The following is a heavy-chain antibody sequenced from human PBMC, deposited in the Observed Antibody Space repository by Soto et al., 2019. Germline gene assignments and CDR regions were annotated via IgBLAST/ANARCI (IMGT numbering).Heavy chain of an antibody. D-gene: IGHD2-15*01. CDR3: ATMGTPATGLYFFDY. J-gene: IGHJ4*02. CDR2: ISYSGST. V-gene: IGHV4-30-4*01. CDR1: GGSISSGNYY. Sequence: QVQLQESGPGLVKPSQTLSLTCTVSGGSISSGNYYWSWIRQPPGKRLEWIGFISYSGSTYYSTSLKSRVTISVDPSKSQFSLNLSFVTAADTAVYYCATMGTPATGLYFFDYWGQGSLVTVSS.